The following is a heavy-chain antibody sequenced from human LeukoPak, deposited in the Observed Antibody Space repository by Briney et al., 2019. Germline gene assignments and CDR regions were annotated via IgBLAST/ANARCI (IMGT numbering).Heavy chain of an antibody. CDR1: GYSFSNYW. V-gene: IGHV5-51*01. CDR3: ARVDYYDRSGYFDY. D-gene: IGHD3-22*01. CDR2: IYPGDSDT. J-gene: IGHJ4*02. Sequence: PGESLKISCEGSGYSFSNYWLGWVRQMPGKSLEWMGIIYPGDSDTRYSPSFQGQVTISADKSISTAYLQWSSLKASDTAMYYCARVDYYDRSGYFDYWGQGTQVTVSS.